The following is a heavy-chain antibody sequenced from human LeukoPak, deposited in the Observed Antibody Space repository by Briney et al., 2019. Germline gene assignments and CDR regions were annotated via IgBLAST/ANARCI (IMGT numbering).Heavy chain of an antibody. V-gene: IGHV4-59*12. CDR2: IYYSGST. D-gene: IGHD3-10*01. CDR3: ASYYYGSGSNFDY. J-gene: IGHJ4*02. Sequence: SETLSLTCTVSGGSISSSYWSWIRQPPGKGLEWIGSIYYSGSTYYNPSLKSRVTISVDTSKNQFSLKLSSVTAADTAVYYCASYYYGSGSNFDYWGQGTLVTVSS. CDR1: GGSISSSY.